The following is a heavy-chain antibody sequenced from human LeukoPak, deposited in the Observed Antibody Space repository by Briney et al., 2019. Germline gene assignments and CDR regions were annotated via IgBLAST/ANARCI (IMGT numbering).Heavy chain of an antibody. D-gene: IGHD3-3*01. CDR2: INHSGST. CDR3: ARIDYDFWSGYYRGGWFDP. V-gene: IGHV4-34*01. CDR1: GGSFSGYY. J-gene: IGHJ5*02. Sequence: SETLSLTCAVYGGSFSGYYWSWIRQPPGKGLEGIGEINHSGSTNYNPSLKSRVTISVDTSKNQFSLKLSSVTAADTAVYYCARIDYDFWSGYYRGGWFDPWGQGTLVTVSS.